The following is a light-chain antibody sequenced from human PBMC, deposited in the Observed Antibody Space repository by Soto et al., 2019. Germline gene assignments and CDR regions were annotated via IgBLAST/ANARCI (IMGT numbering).Light chain of an antibody. CDR1: SSNIGAGYD. CDR2: GNS. V-gene: IGLV1-40*01. CDR3: QSYDSSLSGFYV. J-gene: IGLJ1*01. Sequence: PPSVSGAPGQRVTISCTGSSSNIGAGYDVHWYQQLPGTAPKLLIYGNSNRPSGVPDRFSGSKSGTSASLAITGLQAEDEADYYCQSYDSSLSGFYVFGTGTKVTVL.